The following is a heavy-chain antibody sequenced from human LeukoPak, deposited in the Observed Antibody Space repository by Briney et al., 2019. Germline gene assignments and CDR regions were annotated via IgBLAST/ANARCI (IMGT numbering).Heavy chain of an antibody. J-gene: IGHJ3*02. CDR2: ISSGGHYI. Sequence: GGSLRLSCTASGFNFTHYTMAWVRQAPGKGLEWVSSISSGGHYIYYSPSLKGRFTVSRDDASTSLSLQMNSLRAEDSAVYYCATGRYYYDSSGQFVPSRFDIWGQGTMVTVSS. D-gene: IGHD3-22*01. CDR3: ATGRYYYDSSGQFVPSRFDI. V-gene: IGHV3-21*01. CDR1: GFNFTHYT.